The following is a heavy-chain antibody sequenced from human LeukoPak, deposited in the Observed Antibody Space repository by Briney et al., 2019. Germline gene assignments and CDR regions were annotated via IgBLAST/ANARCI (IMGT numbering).Heavy chain of an antibody. CDR3: ARYISSGLDH. CDR2: TYYGGRT. D-gene: IGHD6-19*01. CDR1: GGSINNYY. V-gene: IGHV4-59*01. Sequence: SETLSLTCTVSGGSINNYYWGWTRQPPGKGLEWIGFTYYGGRTNYNPSLKSRVTISADTSKSQVSLKLSSVTAADTAVYYCARYISSGLDHWGQGTLVTVSS. J-gene: IGHJ4*02.